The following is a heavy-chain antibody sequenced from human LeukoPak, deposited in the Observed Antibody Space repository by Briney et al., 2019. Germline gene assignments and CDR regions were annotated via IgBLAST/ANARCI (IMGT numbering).Heavy chain of an antibody. CDR2: INHSGST. D-gene: IGHD2-2*01. J-gene: IGHJ5*02. Sequence: SETLSLTCAVYGGSFSGYYWSWIRQPPGKGLEWIGEINHSGSTNYNPSLKSRVTISVDTSKNQFSLKLSSVTAADTAVYYCARVGVPAPWGQGTLVTVSS. V-gene: IGHV4-34*01. CDR3: ARVGVPAP. CDR1: GGSFSGYY.